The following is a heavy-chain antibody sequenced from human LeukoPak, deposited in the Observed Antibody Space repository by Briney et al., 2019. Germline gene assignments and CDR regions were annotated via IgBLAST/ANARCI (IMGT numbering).Heavy chain of an antibody. Sequence: SVKVCCKASGGTFSSYAISWVRQAPGQGLEWMGGIIPIFGTANYAQKFQGRVTITTDESTSTAHMELSSLRSEDTAVYYCARAGGIVITDYYYYMDVWGKGTTVTASS. J-gene: IGHJ6*03. V-gene: IGHV1-69*05. CDR1: GGTFSSYA. CDR3: ARAGGIVITDYYYYMDV. CDR2: IIPIFGTA. D-gene: IGHD3-10*01.